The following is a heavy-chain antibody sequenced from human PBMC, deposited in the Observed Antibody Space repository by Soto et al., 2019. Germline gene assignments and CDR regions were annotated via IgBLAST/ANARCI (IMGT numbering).Heavy chain of an antibody. J-gene: IGHJ6*02. CDR3: ARDYYGSGYYYYGMDV. CDR1: GFTFSSYA. CDR2: ISYDGSNK. Sequence: SGGGVVQPGRSLRLSCAASGFTFSSYAMHWVRQAPGKGLEWVAVISYDGSNKYYADSVKGRFTISRDNSKNTLYLQMNSLRAEDTAVYYCARDYYGSGYYYYGMDVWGQGTTVTVSS. D-gene: IGHD3-10*01. V-gene: IGHV3-30-3*01.